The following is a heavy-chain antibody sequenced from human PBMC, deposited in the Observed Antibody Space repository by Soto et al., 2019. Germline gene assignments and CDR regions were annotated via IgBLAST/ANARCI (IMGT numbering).Heavy chain of an antibody. V-gene: IGHV3-23*01. CDR2: LSHDGGNI. CDR1: DFSFTSYA. D-gene: IGHD2-21*01. J-gene: IGHJ4*02. Sequence: EVQMSASGGGVVQPGESLRLSCVAPDFSFTSYAMTWVRLPPGKGLQWVAALSHDGGNIYYRDSVRGRFTISRDNSKNSLYLHMTSLRSEDTAFYYCAKIVTRHSLVPVFDQWGQGALVSVSS. CDR3: AKIVTRHSLVPVFDQ.